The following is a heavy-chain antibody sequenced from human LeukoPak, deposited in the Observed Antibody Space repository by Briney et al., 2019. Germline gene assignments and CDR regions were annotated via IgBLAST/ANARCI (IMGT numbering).Heavy chain of an antibody. CDR1: GFTFDDYA. D-gene: IGHD6-19*01. Sequence: ALRLSCAASGFTFDDYAMHWVRQAPGKGLEWVSGISWNSGSIGYADSVKGRFTISRDNSKNTLYLQMNSLRAEDTAVYYCARAVAAHGWFDPWGQGTLVTVSS. J-gene: IGHJ5*02. CDR3: ARAVAAHGWFDP. V-gene: IGHV3-9*01. CDR2: ISWNSGSI.